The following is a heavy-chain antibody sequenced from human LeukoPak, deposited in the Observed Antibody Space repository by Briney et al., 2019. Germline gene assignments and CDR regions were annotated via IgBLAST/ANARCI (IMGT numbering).Heavy chain of an antibody. CDR1: GDSVSSNSAA. J-gene: IGHJ5*02. D-gene: IGHD2-15*01. Sequence: SQTLSLTCAIFGDSVSSNSAAWNWIRQSPSRGLEWLGRTYYRSKWYNDYAESVKSRITINPDTSKNQFSLQLNSVTTDDTAVYFCARSHGGSSNWFDPWGQGTLVTVSS. V-gene: IGHV6-1*01. CDR3: ARSHGGSSNWFDP. CDR2: TYYRSKWYN.